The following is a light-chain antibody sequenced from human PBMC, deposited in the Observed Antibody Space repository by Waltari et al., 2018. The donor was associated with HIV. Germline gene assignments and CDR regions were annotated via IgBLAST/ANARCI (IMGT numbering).Light chain of an antibody. CDR3: QQYYSSPRT. V-gene: IGKV1-39*01. CDR2: TAS. Sequence: DIQMTQSPSSLSASVGDRVTITCRASQSMSRFLNWFQQKPGKAPNLLIHTASYLRSGVPSRFSGSGSGTDFTLTISNLQPEDFATYYCQQYYSSPRTFGQGTNVEI. CDR1: QSMSRF. J-gene: IGKJ1*01.